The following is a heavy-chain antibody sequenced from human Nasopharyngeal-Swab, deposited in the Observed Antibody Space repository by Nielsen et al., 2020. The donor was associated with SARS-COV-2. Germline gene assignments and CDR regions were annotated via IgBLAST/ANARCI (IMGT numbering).Heavy chain of an antibody. CDR3: AKEEVPNDY. CDR1: GFTFSNSA. J-gene: IGHJ4*02. Sequence: GESLKTSCSVSGFTFSNSALCWVRQAHGKGLEWVSAISISGATTFYADSVRGRFTISRDNDRNTVYLQMSSLTVEDTAIYYCAKEEVPNDYWGQGTLVTVSS. V-gene: IGHV3-23*01. CDR2: ISISGATT. D-gene: IGHD4/OR15-4a*01.